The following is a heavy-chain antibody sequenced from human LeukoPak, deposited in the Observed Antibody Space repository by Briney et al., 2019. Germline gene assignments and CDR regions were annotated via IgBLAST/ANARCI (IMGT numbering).Heavy chain of an antibody. V-gene: IGHV4-31*03. D-gene: IGHD4-11*01. CDR3: ARAVDYRNYFDY. Sequence: PSETLSLTCTVSGDSMTRGGYYWSWVRQHPGKGLEWIGFIYPSGTTFYNPSLEGRAAISVDTSQNQFSLKLTSVTAADTAVYYCARAVDYRNYFDYWGQGTLVTVSS. CDR1: GDSMTRGGYY. J-gene: IGHJ4*02. CDR2: IYPSGTT.